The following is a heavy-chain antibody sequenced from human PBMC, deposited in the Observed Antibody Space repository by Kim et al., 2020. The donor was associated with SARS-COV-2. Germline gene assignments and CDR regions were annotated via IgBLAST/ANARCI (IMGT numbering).Heavy chain of an antibody. D-gene: IGHD6-19*01. Sequence: ASVKVSCKASGYTFTGYYMHWVRQAPGQGLEWMGWINPNSGGTNYAQKFQGRVTMTRDTSISTAYMELGRLRSDDTAVYYCARGGSGWYYYYYGMDVWGQGTTVTVSS. V-gene: IGHV1-2*02. J-gene: IGHJ6*02. CDR3: ARGGSGWYYYYYGMDV. CDR2: INPNSGGT. CDR1: GYTFTGYY.